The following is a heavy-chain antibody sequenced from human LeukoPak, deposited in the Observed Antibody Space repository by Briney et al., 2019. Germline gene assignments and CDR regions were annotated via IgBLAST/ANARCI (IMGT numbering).Heavy chain of an antibody. J-gene: IGHJ6*03. D-gene: IGHD3-10*01. CDR3: ARRSLVRYYYYYMDV. CDR2: INHSGST. CDR1: GGSFSGYY. Sequence: SETLSLTCAVYGGSFSGYYWSWIRQPPGKGLEWIGEINHSGSTNYNPSLKSRVTISVDTSKSQFSLKLSSVTAADTAVYYCARRSLVRYYYYYMDVWGKGTMVTVSS. V-gene: IGHV4-34*01.